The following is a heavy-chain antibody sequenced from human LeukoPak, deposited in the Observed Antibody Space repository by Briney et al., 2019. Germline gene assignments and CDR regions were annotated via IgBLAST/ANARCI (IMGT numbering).Heavy chain of an antibody. J-gene: IGHJ5*02. CDR2: INPSGGST. V-gene: IGHV1-46*01. CDR1: GYTFTSYY. CDR3: ARDQLYYYDSSGYYYNWFDP. D-gene: IGHD3-22*01. Sequence: ASVTVSCRASGYTFTSYYMHWVRQAPGQGLEWMGIINPSGGSTSYAQKFQGRVTMTRDTSTSTVYMELSSLRSEDTAVYYCARDQLYYYDSSGYYYNWFDPWGQGTLVTVSS.